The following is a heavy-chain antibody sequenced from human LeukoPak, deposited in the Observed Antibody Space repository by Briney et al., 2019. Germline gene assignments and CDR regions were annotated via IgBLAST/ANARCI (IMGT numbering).Heavy chain of an antibody. J-gene: IGHJ3*02. CDR2: INPNSGGT. CDR3: ASLVGPTHPDDFDI. Sequence: ASVKVSCKASGFTFTGYNIQWVRQAPGQGPEWMGWINPNSGGTNYAQRFQGRVTVTRDTSITTAYLELSRLRYDDTALYYCASLVGPTHPDDFDIWGQGTMVTVSS. D-gene: IGHD1-26*01. CDR1: GFTFTGYN. V-gene: IGHV1-2*02.